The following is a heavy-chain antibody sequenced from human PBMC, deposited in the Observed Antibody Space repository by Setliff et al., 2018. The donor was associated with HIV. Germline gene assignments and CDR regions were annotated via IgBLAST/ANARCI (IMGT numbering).Heavy chain of an antibody. D-gene: IGHD1-1*01. V-gene: IGHV1-69*13. CDR1: GGSFSSYG. CDR3: GRGDSLLESIVWFDR. Sequence: GASVKVSCKVSGGSFSSYGFTWVRQAPGQGLEWMGGLIPLLGSANYPQKFQGRVTMTADESTRTVYMELSRLRFEDTAMYYCGRGDSLLESIVWFDRWGQGTLVTVSS. J-gene: IGHJ5*02. CDR2: LIPLLGSA.